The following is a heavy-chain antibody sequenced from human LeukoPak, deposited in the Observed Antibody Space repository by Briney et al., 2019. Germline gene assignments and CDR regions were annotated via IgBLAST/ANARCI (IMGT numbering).Heavy chain of an antibody. J-gene: IGHJ4*02. Sequence: GGSLRLSCAASGFTFSSYWMSWVRQAPGKGLEWVANINEHGGDLYYVGSVKGRFTISRDNAKNSLYLQMNSLRADDTAVYYCARDLFTEGEDYWGQGTLVTVSS. CDR3: ARDLFTEGEDY. CDR1: GFTFSSYW. CDR2: INEHGGDL. D-gene: IGHD3-16*01. V-gene: IGHV3-7*01.